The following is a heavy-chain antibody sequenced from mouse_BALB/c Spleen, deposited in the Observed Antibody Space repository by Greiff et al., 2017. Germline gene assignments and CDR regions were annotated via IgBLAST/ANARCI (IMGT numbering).Heavy chain of an antibody. CDR3: ARSYYGSSQFAY. CDR2: INSNGGST. Sequence: EVMLVESGGGLVQPGGSLKLSCAASGFTFSSYGMSWVRQTPDKRLELVATINSNGGSTYYPDSVKVRFTISRDNAKNTLYLQMSSLKSEDTAMYYCARSYYGSSQFAYWGQGTLVTVSA. V-gene: IGHV5-6-3*01. J-gene: IGHJ3*01. D-gene: IGHD1-1*01. CDR1: GFTFSSYG.